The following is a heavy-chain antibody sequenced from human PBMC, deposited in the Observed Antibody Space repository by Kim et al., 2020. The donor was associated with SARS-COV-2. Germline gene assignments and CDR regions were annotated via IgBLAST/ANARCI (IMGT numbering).Heavy chain of an antibody. Sequence: SETLSLTCAVYGGSFSGYYWSWIRQPPGKGLEWIGEINHSGSTNYNPSLKSRVTISVDTSKNQFSLKLSSVTAADTAVYYCARGRVPRAFDIWGQGTMVTVSS. V-gene: IGHV4-34*01. CDR2: INHSGST. J-gene: IGHJ3*02. D-gene: IGHD3-10*02. CDR3: ARGRVPRAFDI. CDR1: GGSFSGYY.